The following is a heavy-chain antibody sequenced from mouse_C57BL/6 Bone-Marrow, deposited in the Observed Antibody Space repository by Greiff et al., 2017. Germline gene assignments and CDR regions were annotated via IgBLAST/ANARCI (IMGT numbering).Heavy chain of an antibody. CDR1: CYTFTSYW. CDR2: INPSNGGT. CDR3: ARSSRTAQAPRARDY. J-gene: IGHJ4*01. Sequence: QVQLQQSGAELARPGASVKLSCKASCYTFTSYWMHWVKQRPGQGLEWIGNINPSNGGTNYNEKFKSKATLTVDKSSSTAYMQLSSLTSEDSAVYYCARSSRTAQAPRARDYWGQGTSVTVSS. V-gene: IGHV1-53*01. D-gene: IGHD3-2*02.